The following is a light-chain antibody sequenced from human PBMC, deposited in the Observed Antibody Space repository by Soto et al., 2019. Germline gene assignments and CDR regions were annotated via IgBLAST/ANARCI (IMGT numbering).Light chain of an antibody. CDR2: LGS. Sequence: DIVMTQSPLSLPVTPGEPASISCRSSQTLLHSSGYYYLDWYLQKPGQSPQLLIYLGSSRASGVPDRFSGSGSGTDFTLKISRVEAEDVGVYYCMRALQTPVTFGPGTKVDI. V-gene: IGKV2-28*01. CDR3: MRALQTPVT. J-gene: IGKJ3*01. CDR1: QTLLHSSGYYY.